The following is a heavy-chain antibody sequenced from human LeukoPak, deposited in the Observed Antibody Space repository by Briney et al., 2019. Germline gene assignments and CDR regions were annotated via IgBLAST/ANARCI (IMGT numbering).Heavy chain of an antibody. V-gene: IGHV3-30-3*01. J-gene: IGHJ6*02. Sequence: GGSLRLSCAASGFTFSNYAMHWVRQAPGKGLEWVAVISYDGSNKYYADSVKGRFTISRDNSKNTLYLQMNSLRAEDTAVYCCARSPGYSYGMDVWGQGTTVTVSS. CDR1: GFTFSNYA. CDR2: ISYDGSNK. D-gene: IGHD2-15*01. CDR3: ARSPGYSYGMDV.